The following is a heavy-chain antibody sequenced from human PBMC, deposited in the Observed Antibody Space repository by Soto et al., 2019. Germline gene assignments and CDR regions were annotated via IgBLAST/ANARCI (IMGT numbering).Heavy chain of an antibody. CDR1: XXXFXXXX. J-gene: IGHJ5*02. Sequence: QVQLQESGPGLVKPSETLXLXCTXXXXXFXXXXXXXXGQPAGKGLEWIGRFYSTESSIYNPNLTSRVTISVDTSKNELSLKVASVTAADTAVYYCARDGDTAGDLWGQGTLVTVSS. CDR2: FYSTESS. V-gene: IGHV4-4*07. D-gene: IGHD3-3*01. CDR3: ARDGDTAGDL.